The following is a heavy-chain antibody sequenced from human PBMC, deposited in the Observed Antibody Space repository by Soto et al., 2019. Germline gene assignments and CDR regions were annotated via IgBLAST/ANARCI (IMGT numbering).Heavy chain of an antibody. Sequence: ASVKVSRKASGYTFTGYYMHWVRQAPGQGLEWMGWINPNSGGTNYAQKFQGRVTMTRDTSISTAYMELSRLRSDDTAVYYCARGRGPPDLETFDYWGQGTLVTVSS. CDR1: GYTFTGYY. J-gene: IGHJ4*02. V-gene: IGHV1-2*02. CDR2: INPNSGGT. CDR3: ARGRGPPDLETFDY.